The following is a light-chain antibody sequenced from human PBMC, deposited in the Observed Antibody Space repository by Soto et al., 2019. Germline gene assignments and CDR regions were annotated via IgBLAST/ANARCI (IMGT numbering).Light chain of an antibody. CDR3: QQRGNWPRTWA. V-gene: IGKV3-11*01. Sequence: EIVLTQSPVTLSLPPGEGATLSCKASQSINTNLGWYQQKPGQAPRLLIYDASLRATGIPARFTGSGSGTDFTLTISSLEPEDFAVYYCQQRGNWPRTWAFGQGTKVEVK. J-gene: IGKJ1*01. CDR2: DAS. CDR1: QSINTN.